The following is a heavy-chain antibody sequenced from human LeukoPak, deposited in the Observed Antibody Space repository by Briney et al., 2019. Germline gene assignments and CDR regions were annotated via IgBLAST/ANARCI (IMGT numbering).Heavy chain of an antibody. V-gene: IGHV4-39*07. CDR2: IYYSGST. D-gene: IGHD1-26*01. J-gene: IGHJ6*03. Sequence: SETLSLTCTVSGGSISSSSYYWGWIRQPPGKGLEWIGSIYYSGSTYYNPSLKSRVTISVDTSKNQFSLKLSSVTAADTAVYYCARIILRDYYYYMDVWGKGTTVTVSS. CDR3: ARIILRDYYYYMDV. CDR1: GGSISSSSYY.